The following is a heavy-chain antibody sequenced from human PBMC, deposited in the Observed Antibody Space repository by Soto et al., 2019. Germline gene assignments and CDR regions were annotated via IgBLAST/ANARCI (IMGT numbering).Heavy chain of an antibody. CDR2: IYWDDDK. Sequence: QITLKESGPTLVKPTQTLTLTCTFSGFSLSTTGVGVGWIRQPPGKALEWLALIYWDDDKRYSPSLKSRLTITKDTSGNQVVLTMTNMDPVDTATYYCAHRYCRSGTCYNVFDYWGQGTLVAVSS. CDR1: GFSLSTTGVG. V-gene: IGHV2-5*02. J-gene: IGHJ4*02. CDR3: AHRYCRSGTCYNVFDY. D-gene: IGHD2-15*01.